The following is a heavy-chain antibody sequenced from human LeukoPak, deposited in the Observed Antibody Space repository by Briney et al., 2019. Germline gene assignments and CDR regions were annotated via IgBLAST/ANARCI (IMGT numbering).Heavy chain of an antibody. CDR2: ISYDGSNK. CDR1: GFTFSSYG. J-gene: IGHJ4*02. D-gene: IGHD3-10*01. CDR3: AKGVRGSGSSYYFDY. V-gene: IGHV3-30*18. Sequence: GGSLRLSCAASGFTFSSYGMHWVRQAPGKGLEWVAVISYDGSNKYYADSVKGRFTITRDNSKNTLYLQMNSLRAEDTAVYYCAKGVRGSGSSYYFDYWGQGTLVTVSS.